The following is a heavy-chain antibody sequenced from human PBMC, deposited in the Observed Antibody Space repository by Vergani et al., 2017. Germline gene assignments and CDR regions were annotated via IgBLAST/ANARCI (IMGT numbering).Heavy chain of an antibody. CDR3: ARVRRGIVVVPAATNWFDP. D-gene: IGHD2-2*01. CDR1: GGSFSGYY. J-gene: IGHJ5*02. CDR2: INHSGST. Sequence: QVQLQESGPGLVKPSETLSLTCAVYGGSFSGYYWSWIRQPPGKGLEWIGEINHSGSTNYNPSLKSRVTISVDTSKNQFSLKLSSVTAADTAVYYCARVRRGIVVVPAATNWFDPWGQGTLVTVSS. V-gene: IGHV4-34*01.